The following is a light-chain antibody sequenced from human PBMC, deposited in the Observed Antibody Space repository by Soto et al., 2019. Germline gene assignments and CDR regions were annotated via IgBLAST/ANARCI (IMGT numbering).Light chain of an antibody. Sequence: DIQMTQSPSTLSASVGDRVTITCRASQSIDTALAWYQQKPGKAPNLLIYKASNLESGVPSRFSGSGSGTEFTLTTSSLQPDDFAPYYCQQYYSYLTFGKGTKVDSK. CDR3: QQYYSYLT. J-gene: IGKJ2*01. V-gene: IGKV1-5*03. CDR1: QSIDTA. CDR2: KAS.